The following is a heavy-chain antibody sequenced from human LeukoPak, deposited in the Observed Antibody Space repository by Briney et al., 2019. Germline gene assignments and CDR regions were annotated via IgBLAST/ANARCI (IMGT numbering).Heavy chain of an antibody. J-gene: IGHJ4*02. Sequence: PGGSLRLSCAASGFSFSSYAMHWARQAPGKGLEWVAVISYDGSNKYYADSVKGRFTISRDNSKNTLYLQMNSLRAEDTAVYYCARDSHPYCSGGSCYSGFKDYWGQGTLVTVSS. V-gene: IGHV3-30-3*01. CDR2: ISYDGSNK. CDR3: ARDSHPYCSGGSCYSGFKDY. CDR1: GFSFSSYA. D-gene: IGHD2-15*01.